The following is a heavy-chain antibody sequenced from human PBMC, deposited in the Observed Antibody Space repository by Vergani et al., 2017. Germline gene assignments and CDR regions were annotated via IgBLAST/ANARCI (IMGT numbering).Heavy chain of an antibody. CDR2: IYHSGST. CDR1: GYSISSGYY. V-gene: IGHV4-38-2*02. CDR3: ARGSGGYVWGSYEAWFDP. D-gene: IGHD3-16*01. Sequence: QVQLQESGPGLVKPSETLSLTCTVSGYSISSGYYWGWIRQPPGKGLEWIGSIYHSGSTYYNPSLQSRVTISVDTSKNQFSLKLSSVTAADAAVYYCARGSGGYVWGSYEAWFDPWGQGTLVTVSS. J-gene: IGHJ5*02.